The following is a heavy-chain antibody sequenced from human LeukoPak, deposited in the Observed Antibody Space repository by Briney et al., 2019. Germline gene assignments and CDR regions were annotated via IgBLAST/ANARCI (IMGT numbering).Heavy chain of an antibody. V-gene: IGHV1-46*01. CDR1: GYXFTGYY. J-gene: IGHJ4*02. CDR2: INPSGTNT. D-gene: IGHD2-8*02. CDR3: AREESGGYFDY. Sequence: ASVKVSCRASGYXFTGYYIHWVRQAPGQGLEWMGLINPSGTNTNYAQKFRGRVTMTRDTSTSTVYMDLSSLRSEDTAMHFCAREESGGYFDYWGQGTLVTVSS.